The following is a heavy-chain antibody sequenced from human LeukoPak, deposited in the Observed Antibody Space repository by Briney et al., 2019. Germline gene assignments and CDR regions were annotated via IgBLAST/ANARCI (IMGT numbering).Heavy chain of an antibody. V-gene: IGHV3-7*03. J-gene: IGHJ6*02. CDR2: INHNGNVN. CDR1: GVTFSIYW. CDR3: ARGGGLDV. D-gene: IGHD3-16*01. Sequence: GGPLRLSCAASGVTFSIYWMNWARQAPGEGLEWVASINHNGNVNYYVDSVKGRFTSSRDNAKNSLYLQMSNLRAEDTAVYFCARGGGLDVWGQGATVTVSS.